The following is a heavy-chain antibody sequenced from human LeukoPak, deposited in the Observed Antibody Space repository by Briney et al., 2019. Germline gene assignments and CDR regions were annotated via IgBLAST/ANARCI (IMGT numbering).Heavy chain of an antibody. CDR2: INNGGDT. J-gene: IGHJ4*02. CDR1: GFTVSSNY. CDR3: ARDYDSSGYYPFDLPDY. Sequence: PGGSLRLSCAASGFTVSSNYMGWVRQAPGKGLEWVSYINNGGDTDHADSVKGRFTISRDNSKNTLYLQMNSLRVEDTAVYYCARDYDSSGYYPFDLPDYWGQGTLVTVSS. D-gene: IGHD3-22*01. V-gene: IGHV3-53*01.